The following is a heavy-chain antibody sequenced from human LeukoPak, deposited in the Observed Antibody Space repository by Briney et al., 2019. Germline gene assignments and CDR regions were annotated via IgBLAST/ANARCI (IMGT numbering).Heavy chain of an antibody. V-gene: IGHV5-10-1*01. CDR2: IDPIDSYT. CDR1: GYIFSNYW. D-gene: IGHD4-17*01. J-gene: IGHJ4*02. CDR3: ARQTTVTTQSDY. Sequence: GESLKISSKGSGYIFSNYWISWVRQMPGKGLEWMGRIDPIDSYTNYSPSFQGHVTMSVDKSTSTAYLQWSSLKASDTAMYYCARQTTVTTQSDYWGQGTLVTVSS.